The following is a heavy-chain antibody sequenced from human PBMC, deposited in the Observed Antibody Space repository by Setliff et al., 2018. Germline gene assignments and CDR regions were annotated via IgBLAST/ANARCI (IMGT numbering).Heavy chain of an antibody. CDR1: GFTFSSSA. CDR2: ISTDGGNT. Sequence: GSLRLSCVVSGFTFSSSAMHWVRQAPGKGLEYVSSISTDGGNTYYVDSVKGRFTISRDNSKNTVYVQMGSLRPEDTAVYYCARGGRYSSSSLDYWGQGTLVTVSS. CDR3: ARGGRYSSSSLDY. V-gene: IGHV3-64*02. D-gene: IGHD6-6*01. J-gene: IGHJ4*02.